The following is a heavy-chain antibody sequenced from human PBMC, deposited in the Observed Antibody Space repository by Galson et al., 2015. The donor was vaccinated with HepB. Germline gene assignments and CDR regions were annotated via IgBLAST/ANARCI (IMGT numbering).Heavy chain of an antibody. V-gene: IGHV3-48*04. CDR1: GFTFSSYS. CDR3: ARDLGITMVRGPSGY. Sequence: SLRLSCAASGFTFSSYSMNWVRQAPGKGLEWVSYISSSSSTIYYADSVKGRFTISRDNTKNSLYLQMNSLRAEDTAVYYCARDLGITMVRGPSGYWGQGTLVTVSS. J-gene: IGHJ4*02. CDR2: ISSSSSTI. D-gene: IGHD3-10*01.